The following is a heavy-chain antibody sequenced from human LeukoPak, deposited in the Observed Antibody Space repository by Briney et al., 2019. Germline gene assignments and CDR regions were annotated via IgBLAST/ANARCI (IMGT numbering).Heavy chain of an antibody. CDR2: INRSGST. D-gene: IGHD3-9*01. V-gene: IGHV4-34*01. Sequence: GSMRLSCAASGLAFSAYKMHWVRQLPGKGLEWIGEINRSGSTNYNPSLKSRVTISVDTSRNQFSLKLNSVTAADTAVYYCARDPFFLTSSPDTFDIWGQGTMVTVSS. J-gene: IGHJ3*02. CDR1: GLAFSAYK. CDR3: ARDPFFLTSSPDTFDI.